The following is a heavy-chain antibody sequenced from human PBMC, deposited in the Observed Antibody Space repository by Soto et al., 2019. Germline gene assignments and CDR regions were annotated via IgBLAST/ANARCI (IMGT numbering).Heavy chain of an antibody. V-gene: IGHV4-59*01. D-gene: IGHD3-3*01. CDR3: ASDDRYYAFWSGYYNPPPDAFDI. CDR2: IYYSGST. CDR1: GGSISSYY. Sequence: SETLSLTCTVSGGSISSYYWSWIRQPPGKGLEWIGYIYYSGSTNYNPSLKSRVTISVDTSKNQFSLKLSSVTAADTAVYYCASDDRYYAFWSGYYNPPPDAFDIWGQGTMVTVSS. J-gene: IGHJ3*02.